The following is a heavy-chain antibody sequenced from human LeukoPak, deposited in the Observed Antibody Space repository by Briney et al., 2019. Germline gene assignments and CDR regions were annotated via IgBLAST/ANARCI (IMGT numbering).Heavy chain of an antibody. J-gene: IGHJ4*02. CDR1: GFNFNYAW. Sequence: GESLGLSCVASGFNFNYAWMSWVRQAPGKGLEWVGRVKSKIDGGTTEYAAPVRGRVTISRDDSKKMVFLQLNSLKTEDTAVYYCTTRGYWGRGTLVTVSS. V-gene: IGHV3-15*01. CDR3: TTRGY. CDR2: VKSKIDGGTT.